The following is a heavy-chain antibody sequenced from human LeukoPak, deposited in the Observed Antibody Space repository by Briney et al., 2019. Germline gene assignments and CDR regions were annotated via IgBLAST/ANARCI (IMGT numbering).Heavy chain of an antibody. CDR1: GGSFRGYY. Sequence: SETLSLTCAVYGGSFRGYYRSWIPPPPRKGAEGVGEINHSGSTKYISSLKSLVTIAVDTSKNQFSLKLSSVTAADTAVYFCARLRYYDSSGYLEGADDAFDIWGQGTMVTVSS. J-gene: IGHJ3*02. D-gene: IGHD3-22*01. CDR3: ARLRYYDSSGYLEGADDAFDI. V-gene: IGHV4-34*01. CDR2: INHSGST.